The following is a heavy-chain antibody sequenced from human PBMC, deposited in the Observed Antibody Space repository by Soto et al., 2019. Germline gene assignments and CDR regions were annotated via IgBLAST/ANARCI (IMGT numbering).Heavy chain of an antibody. CDR2: VYYNENI. D-gene: IGHD3-10*01. CDR1: GASINNFAYY. CDR3: TRRESDYVSPRWFDP. J-gene: IGHJ5*01. Sequence: SETLSLTCSVSGASINNFAYYWGWIRQPPGKGLEWIGTVYYNENIYYNPSLKSRVAISVDTAKNQFSLNLRSVTAADTAIYFCTRRESDYVSPRWFDPWGQGTLVTVSS. V-gene: IGHV4-39*01.